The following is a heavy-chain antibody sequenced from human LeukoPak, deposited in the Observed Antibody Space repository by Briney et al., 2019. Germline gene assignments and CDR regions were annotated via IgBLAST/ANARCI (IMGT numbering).Heavy chain of an antibody. CDR3: AKASLPKVSGSYYSRHFDY. V-gene: IGHV3-23*01. CDR1: GFTFSNYA. J-gene: IGHJ4*02. D-gene: IGHD1-26*01. Sequence: PGGSLRLSCAASGFTFSNYAMNWVRQAPGKGLGWVSAISGSGGSTYYADSVKGRFTISRDNSKNTLYLQMNSLRAEDTAVYYCAKASLPKVSGSYYSRHFDYWGQGTLVTVSS. CDR2: ISGSGGST.